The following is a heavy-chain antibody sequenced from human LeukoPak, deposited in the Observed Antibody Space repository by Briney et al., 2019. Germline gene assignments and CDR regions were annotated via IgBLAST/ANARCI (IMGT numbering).Heavy chain of an antibody. V-gene: IGHV3-21*01. D-gene: IGHD1-26*01. J-gene: IGHJ4*02. CDR2: ISSSSSYI. CDR3: ARATSSFVGRSGSNDY. CDR1: GFTFSSYS. Sequence: PGGSLRLSCAASGFTFSSYSMNWVRQAPGRGLEWVSSISSSSSYIYYADSVKGRFTISRDNAKNSLYLQMNSLRAEDTAVYYCARATSSFVGRSGSNDYWGQGTLVTVSS.